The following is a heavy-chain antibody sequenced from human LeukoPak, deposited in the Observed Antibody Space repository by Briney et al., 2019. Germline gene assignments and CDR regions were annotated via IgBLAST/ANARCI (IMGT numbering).Heavy chain of an antibody. D-gene: IGHD6-13*01. CDR1: GFTFSSYA. CDR2: ISGSGGST. J-gene: IGHJ6*02. V-gene: IGHV3-23*01. Sequence: GGSLRLSCAASGFTFSSYAMSWVRQAPGKGLEWVSAISGSGGSTYYADSVKGRFTISRDNSKNTLYLQMNSLRAEDTAVYYCAKDLAAAPTAGDYYYYGMDVWGQGTTVTVSS. CDR3: AKDLAAAPTAGDYYYYGMDV.